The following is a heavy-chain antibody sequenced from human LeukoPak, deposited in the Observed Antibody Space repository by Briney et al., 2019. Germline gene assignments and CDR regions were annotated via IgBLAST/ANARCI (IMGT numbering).Heavy chain of an antibody. V-gene: IGHV1-8*01. CDR1: GYTFTSYD. J-gene: IGHJ4*02. CDR2: MNPNSGNT. Sequence: ASVKVSCKASGYTFTSYDINWVRQATGQGLEWMGWMNPNSGNTSYAQKFQGRVTITRNTSISTAYMELSSLRSEDTAVYYCARGRGSAYYDFWSGYVSLDYWGQGTLVTVSS. CDR3: ARGRGSAYYDFWSGYVSLDY. D-gene: IGHD3-3*01.